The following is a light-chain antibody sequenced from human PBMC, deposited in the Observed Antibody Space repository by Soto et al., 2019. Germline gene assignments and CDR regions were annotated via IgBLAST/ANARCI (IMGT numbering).Light chain of an antibody. CDR3: ATWDDSLHGYV. CDR1: NANIGNNK. J-gene: IGLJ1*01. CDR2: SSN. Sequence: QSSLNQPPSASTTPGQKFTISCSGSNANIGNNKVNWYQQLPGTAPKLLIYSSNQLPSGVPDRFSGSKAGTSASLAISGLQSEDEANYYCATWDDSLHGYVFGAGTKVTVL. V-gene: IGLV1-44*01.